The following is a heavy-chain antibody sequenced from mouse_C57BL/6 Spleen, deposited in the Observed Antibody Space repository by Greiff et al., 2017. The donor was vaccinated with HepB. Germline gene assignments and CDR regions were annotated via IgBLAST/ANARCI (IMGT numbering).Heavy chain of an antibody. CDR2: IDPSDSYT. CDR3: ASSRLDFDY. CDR1: GYTFTSYW. J-gene: IGHJ2*01. Sequence: VQLQQPGAELVKPGASVKLSCKASGYTFTSYWMQWVKQRPGQGLEWIGEIDPSDSYTNYNQKFKGKATLTVDTSSSTAYMQLSSLTSEDSAVYYCASSRLDFDYWGQGTTLTVSS. V-gene: IGHV1-50*01.